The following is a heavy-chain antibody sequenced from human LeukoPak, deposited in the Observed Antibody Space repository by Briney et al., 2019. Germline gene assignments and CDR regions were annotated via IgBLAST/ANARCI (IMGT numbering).Heavy chain of an antibody. V-gene: IGHV3-23*01. CDR3: AKDLTGAIGTRYFDY. CDR1: GFTFSSYA. D-gene: IGHD6-13*01. CDR2: ISGSGGNT. Sequence: GGSLRLSCAASGFTFSSYAMSWVRQAPGKGLQWVSSISGSGGNTNYADSVKGRFTISRDSSKKTLYLQMNSLSGDDTAVYYCAKDLTGAIGTRYFDYWGQGTLVTVPS. J-gene: IGHJ4*02.